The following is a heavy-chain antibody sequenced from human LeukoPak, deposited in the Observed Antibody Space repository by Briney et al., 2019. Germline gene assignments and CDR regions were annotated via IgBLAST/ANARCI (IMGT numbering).Heavy chain of an antibody. D-gene: IGHD6-13*01. CDR1: GYSFTTYW. J-gene: IGHJ4*02. V-gene: IGHV5-51*01. CDR3: ARRFSSSWYYFDY. CDR2: IYPDDSDT. Sequence: GESLKISCKGSGYSFTTYWIGWVRQMPGKGLEWMGIIYPDDSDTVFSPSLQGQVTFSADKSLSTAYLQWSSLKASDTAVYYCARRFSSSWYYFDYWGQGTLVTVSS.